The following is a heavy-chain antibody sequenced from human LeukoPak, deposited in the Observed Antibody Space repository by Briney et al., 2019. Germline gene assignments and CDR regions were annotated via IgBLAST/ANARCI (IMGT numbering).Heavy chain of an antibody. V-gene: IGHV3-66*01. CDR2: IYSGDIT. CDR3: ARDGDSTFDAFDI. D-gene: IGHD6-13*01. Sequence: PGGSLRLSCAASGFTVSSNYMSWVRQAPGKGLEWVSVIYSGDITYYADSVKGRFTISRDNSKNTLYLQMNSLRAEDTAVYYYARDGDSTFDAFDIWGQGTLVTVSS. J-gene: IGHJ3*02. CDR1: GFTVSSNY.